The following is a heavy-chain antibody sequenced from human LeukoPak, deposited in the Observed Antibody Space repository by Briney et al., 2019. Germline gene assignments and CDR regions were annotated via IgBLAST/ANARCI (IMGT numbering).Heavy chain of an antibody. D-gene: IGHD3-3*01. CDR1: GFTFSSYS. J-gene: IGHJ4*02. CDR2: ITSSSSYI. Sequence: PGGSLRLSCAASGFTFSSYSMNWVRQAPGKGLEWVSSITSSSSYIYYADSVKGRFTISRDNAKNSLYLQMNSLRAEDTAVYYCARGDHTYYDFWSGYYTKYYFDYWGQGTLVTVSS. CDR3: ARGDHTYYDFWSGYYTKYYFDY. V-gene: IGHV3-21*01.